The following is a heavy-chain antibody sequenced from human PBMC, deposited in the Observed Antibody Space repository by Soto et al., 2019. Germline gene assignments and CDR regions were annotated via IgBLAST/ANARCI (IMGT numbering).Heavy chain of an antibody. V-gene: IGHV1-18*04. J-gene: IGHJ6*02. D-gene: IGHD3-3*01. CDR3: GRKVNFRDYEFWSGPIYSYDGMDG. CDR1: GYTFTSYG. Sequence: QVQLVQSGAEVKKPGASVKVSCKASGYTFTSYGISWVRQAPGQGLEWMGWISAYNGNTNYAQKLQGRVTITTDTTASKGQAELRSRRADEAAVEYFGRKVNFRDYEFWSGPIYSYDGMDGWGQGTTVTVSS. CDR2: ISAYNGNT.